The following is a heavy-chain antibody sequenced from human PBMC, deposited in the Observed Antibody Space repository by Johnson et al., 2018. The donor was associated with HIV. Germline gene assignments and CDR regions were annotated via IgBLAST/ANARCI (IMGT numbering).Heavy chain of an antibody. CDR1: GFTFSSYA. CDR2: ISGSGGST. Sequence: VQLVESGGGLVQPGGSLRLSCAASGFTFSSYAISWVRQAPGKGLEWVSAISGSGGSTSYVDSVKGRFTISRDNANNSLSLQMSGLKADDTAVYYCVRETRDDAFDIWGQGTMVTVSS. CDR3: VRETRDDAFDI. V-gene: IGHV3-23*04. J-gene: IGHJ3*02.